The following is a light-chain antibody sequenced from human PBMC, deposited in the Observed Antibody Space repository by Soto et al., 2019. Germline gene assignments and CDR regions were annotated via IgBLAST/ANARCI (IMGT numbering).Light chain of an antibody. Sequence: AIQLTQSPSSLSASVGDRVIITCLASQGISSALAWYHQKPGKAPKLLIFDASTLKGGVPSRFSGSGSGTDFTLTISSLQPEDFATYYCQQFNSYPWTFGQGTKVEIK. CDR2: DAS. CDR3: QQFNSYPWT. CDR1: QGISSA. J-gene: IGKJ1*01. V-gene: IGKV1-13*02.